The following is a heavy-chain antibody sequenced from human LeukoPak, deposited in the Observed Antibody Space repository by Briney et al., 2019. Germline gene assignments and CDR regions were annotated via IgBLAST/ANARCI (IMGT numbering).Heavy chain of an antibody. J-gene: IGHJ6*02. CDR1: GFTFSSYS. CDR3: ALLRLVEDYYYGMDV. D-gene: IGHD5-12*01. Sequence: GGSLRLSCAASGFTFSSYSMNWVRQAPGKGLEWVSSISSSSSYIYYADSVKGRFTISRDNAKNSLYLQMNSLRAEDTAVYYCALLRLVEDYYYGMDVWGQGTTVTVSS. V-gene: IGHV3-21*01. CDR2: ISSSSSYI.